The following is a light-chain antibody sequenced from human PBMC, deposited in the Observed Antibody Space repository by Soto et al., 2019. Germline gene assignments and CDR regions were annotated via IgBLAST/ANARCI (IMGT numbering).Light chain of an antibody. CDR3: AAWDDSLRVVV. J-gene: IGLJ2*01. Sequence: QSALTQPPSASGTPGQRVTISCSGSSSNIGSNTVNWYQQAPGMAPKLLIYSDSQRPSGVPDRFSGSESGTSVSLAISGLQSEDEADYYCAAWDDSLRVVVFGGGTKVTVL. CDR2: SDS. V-gene: IGLV1-44*01. CDR1: SSNIGSNT.